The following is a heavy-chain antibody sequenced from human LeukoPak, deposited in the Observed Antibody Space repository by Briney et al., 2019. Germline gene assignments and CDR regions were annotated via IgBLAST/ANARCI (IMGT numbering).Heavy chain of an antibody. CDR1: GGSFSGYY. Sequence: SETLSLTCAVYGGSFSGYYWSWIRQPPGKGLEWIAYVTYSGSTNYNPSLKSRVTISVDTSKNQFSLKLSSVTAADTAVYYCARGRRGDYYYYGMGDVWGQGTTVTVSS. J-gene: IGHJ6*02. V-gene: IGHV4-59*01. CDR3: ARGRRGDYYYYGMGDV. D-gene: IGHD5-12*01. CDR2: VTYSGST.